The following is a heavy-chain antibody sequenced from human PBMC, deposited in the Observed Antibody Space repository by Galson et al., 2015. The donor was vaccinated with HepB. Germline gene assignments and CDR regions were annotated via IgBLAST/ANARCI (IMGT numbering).Heavy chain of an antibody. CDR2: ISDSGYNT. V-gene: IGHV3-23*01. D-gene: IGHD2-8*02. CDR1: GFTFRSFG. CDR3: APRPYGGAGVVTALDY. Sequence: SLRLSCTVSGFTFRSFGMYWVRQAPGKGLEFVSGISDSGYNTYYADFVKGRFTISRDNSKNMLYLQMNSLRAEDTAVYYCAPRPYGGAGVVTALDYWGQGTPVTVSS. J-gene: IGHJ4*02.